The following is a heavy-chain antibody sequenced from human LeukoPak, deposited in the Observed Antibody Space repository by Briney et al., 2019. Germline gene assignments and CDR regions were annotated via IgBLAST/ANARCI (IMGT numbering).Heavy chain of an antibody. CDR1: GGSFSGYY. D-gene: IGHD3-3*01. CDR3: ARSLPWAIFGVVNDAFDI. J-gene: IGHJ3*02. V-gene: IGHV4-34*01. CDR2: INHSGST. Sequence: KTSETLSLTCAVYGGSFSGYYWSWIRQPPGKGLEWIGEINHSGSTNYNPSLKSRVTISVDTSKNQFSLKLSSVTAADTAVYYCARSLPWAIFGVVNDAFDIWGQGTMVTVSS.